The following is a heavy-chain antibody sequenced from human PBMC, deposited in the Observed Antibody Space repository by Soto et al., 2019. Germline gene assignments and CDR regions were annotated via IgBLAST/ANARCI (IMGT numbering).Heavy chain of an antibody. D-gene: IGHD3-16*01. Sequence: QVHLVQSGGEMKKLGASVKVSCKASGYTFTDFGISWVRQAPGQGLEWMGWISGFDGDRNYAQKFQVRVTLTTDTSATTAYMELRSLTSDDAAIYYCARDYDRWGEDGFDPWGQGTLVTVSS. J-gene: IGHJ5*02. CDR1: GYTFTDFG. CDR2: ISGFDGDR. V-gene: IGHV1-18*01. CDR3: ARDYDRWGEDGFDP.